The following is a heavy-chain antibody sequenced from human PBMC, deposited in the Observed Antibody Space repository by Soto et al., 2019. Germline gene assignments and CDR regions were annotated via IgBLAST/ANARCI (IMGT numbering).Heavy chain of an antibody. D-gene: IGHD6-19*01. CDR3: ARGGGRYSSGWDFRNYYYYYMDV. Sequence: ASVKVSCKASGYTFTSYDINWVRQATGQGLEWMGWMNPNSGNTGYAQKFQGRVTMTRNTSISTAYMELSSLRSEDTAVYYCARGGGRYSSGWDFRNYYYYYMDVWGKGTTVTVSS. CDR2: MNPNSGNT. CDR1: GYTFTSYD. V-gene: IGHV1-8*01. J-gene: IGHJ6*03.